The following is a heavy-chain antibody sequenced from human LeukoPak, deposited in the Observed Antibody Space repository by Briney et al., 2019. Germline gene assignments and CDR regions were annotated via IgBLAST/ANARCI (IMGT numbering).Heavy chain of an antibody. V-gene: IGHV3-33*06. CDR2: IWYDGSNK. J-gene: IGHJ6*02. CDR3: AEIRDTNYYYSYGMDV. D-gene: IGHD1-26*01. CDR1: GFTFSSYG. Sequence: GGSLRLSCAASGFTFSSYGMHWVRQAPGKGLEWVAVIWYDGSNKYYADSVKGRFTISRDNSKNTLYLQINSLRAEDTAVYYCAEIRDTNYYYSYGMDVWGQGTTVTVSS.